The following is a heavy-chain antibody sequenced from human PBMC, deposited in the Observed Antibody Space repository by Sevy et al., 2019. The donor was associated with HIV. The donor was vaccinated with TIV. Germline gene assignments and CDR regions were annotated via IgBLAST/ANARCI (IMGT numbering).Heavy chain of an antibody. CDR1: GYTSTNYG. V-gene: IGHV1-18*04. Sequence: ASVKVSCKASGYTSTNYGISWVRQAPGQGLEWMGWISVYNDNTKYAQKVQGRITMTTDTSTSTAYMDLRSLRSYDSAVYYCATYRTDNSGWFHFDHWGQGTLVTVSS. CDR2: ISVYNDNT. J-gene: IGHJ4*02. CDR3: ATYRTDNSGWFHFDH. D-gene: IGHD6-13*01.